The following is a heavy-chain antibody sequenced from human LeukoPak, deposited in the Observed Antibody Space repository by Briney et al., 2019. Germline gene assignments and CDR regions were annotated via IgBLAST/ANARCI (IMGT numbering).Heavy chain of an antibody. CDR3: AKTTVGYSSGRYPGWPADC. CDR2: IRGSGGCT. D-gene: IGHD6-19*01. Sequence: GGSLKLSCAASGFTFNTYAIYWVRQAPGKGLEWVSGIRGSGGCTYYADSVKGRFTISRDNSKNTVYLQMNSLTADDTAIYYCAKTTVGYSSGRYPGWPADCWGQGTLVTVSS. CDR1: GFTFNTYA. J-gene: IGHJ4*02. V-gene: IGHV3-23*01.